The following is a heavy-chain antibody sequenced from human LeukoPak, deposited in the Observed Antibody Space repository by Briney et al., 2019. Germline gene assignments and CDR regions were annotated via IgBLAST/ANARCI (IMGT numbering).Heavy chain of an antibody. CDR3: RTYYYDISGSYYIDY. CDR1: GGSLSSYY. D-gene: IGHD3-22*01. J-gene: IGHJ4*02. CDR2: IYHSGST. V-gene: IGHV4-59*03. Sequence: SETLSLTCTVSGGSLSSYYWSWIRQPPGKGLEWIGYIYHSGSTNYNPSLKSRVTVSLDTSTYQFSLKLNSVTAADTAVYYCRTYYYDISGSYYIDYWGQGTLVTVSS.